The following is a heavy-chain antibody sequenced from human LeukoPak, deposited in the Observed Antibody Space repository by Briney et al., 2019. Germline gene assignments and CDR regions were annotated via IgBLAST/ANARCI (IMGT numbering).Heavy chain of an antibody. Sequence: ASVKVSCKASGYTFTASGLCWVPQAPGQGLEWMGWINPYNDITDYAQTFKGRVAMTTDTSTSTAYMELRSLRSDDTAVHYCARLFGELLLPSDHFYYMDVWGKGTAVTVSS. CDR1: GYTFTASG. CDR3: ARLFGELLLPSDHFYYMDV. D-gene: IGHD3-10*02. V-gene: IGHV1-18*01. CDR2: INPYNDIT. J-gene: IGHJ6*03.